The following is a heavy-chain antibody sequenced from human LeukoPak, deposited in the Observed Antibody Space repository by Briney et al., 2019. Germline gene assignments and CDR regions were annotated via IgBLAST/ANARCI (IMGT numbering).Heavy chain of an antibody. D-gene: IGHD3-22*01. Sequence: KPGGSLRLSCAASGFTFSNAWMNWVRQAPGKGLEWVGRIESKTDGGTTDYSAPVKGRFTISRDDSKNTLYLQMNSLKTEDTAVYYCTTDQDTMIVVLNPGGDYWGQGTLVTVSS. J-gene: IGHJ4*02. CDR3: TTDQDTMIVVLNPGGDY. CDR1: GFTFSNAW. V-gene: IGHV3-15*04. CDR2: IESKTDGGTT.